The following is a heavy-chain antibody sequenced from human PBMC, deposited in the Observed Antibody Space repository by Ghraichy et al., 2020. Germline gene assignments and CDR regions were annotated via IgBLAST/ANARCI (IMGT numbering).Heavy chain of an antibody. V-gene: IGHV3-23*01. CDR2: ISGSGGST. D-gene: IGHD3-3*01. Sequence: GGSLRLSCAASGFTFSSYAMSWVRRAPGKGLEWVSAISGSGGSTHYADSVKGRFTISRDKSKNTLYLQMNSLRAEDTAVYYCAKGYSDFWSGYYYNYWGQGTLVTVSS. CDR3: AKGYSDFWSGYYYNY. CDR1: GFTFSSYA. J-gene: IGHJ4*02.